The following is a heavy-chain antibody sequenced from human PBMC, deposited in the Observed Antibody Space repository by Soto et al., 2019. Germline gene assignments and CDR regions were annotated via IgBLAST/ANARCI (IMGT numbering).Heavy chain of an antibody. D-gene: IGHD2-2*01. J-gene: IGHJ3*02. V-gene: IGHV3-23*01. Sequence: EVQLLESGGGLVQPGGSLRLSCAASGFTFSSSAMSWIRQAPGKGPELVSDISGGGDSTYYADSVKGRFTVSRDNSKNTLYLQMNSLRAEDTAVYYCAKKLRGTSSYDAFDIWGQGTMVTVSS. CDR2: ISGGGDST. CDR1: GFTFSSSA. CDR3: AKKLRGTSSYDAFDI.